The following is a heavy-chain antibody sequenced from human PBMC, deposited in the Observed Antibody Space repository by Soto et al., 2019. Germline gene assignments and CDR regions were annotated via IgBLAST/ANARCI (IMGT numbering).Heavy chain of an antibody. V-gene: IGHV1-69*13. Sequence: GASVKVSCKASGGTFSSYAISWVLQAPGQGLEWMGGIIPIFGTANYAQKFQGRVTITADESTSTAYMELSSLRSEDTAVYYCTGMATITDYYYGMDVWGQGTTVTVSS. J-gene: IGHJ6*02. CDR2: IIPIFGTA. CDR3: TGMATITDYYYGMDV. D-gene: IGHD5-12*01. CDR1: GGTFSSYA.